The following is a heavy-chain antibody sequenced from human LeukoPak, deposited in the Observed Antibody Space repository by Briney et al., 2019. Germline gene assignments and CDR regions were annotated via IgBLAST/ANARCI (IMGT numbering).Heavy chain of an antibody. J-gene: IGHJ3*02. CDR1: GFTFDDYA. Sequence: PGGSLRLSCAASGFTFDDYAMHWVRQAPGKGLEWVSGISWNSGSIGYADSVKGRFTISRDNAKNSLYLQMNSLRAEDTALYYCAKDLAGWVGHAFDIWGQGTMVTVSS. D-gene: IGHD1-14*01. V-gene: IGHV3-9*01. CDR2: ISWNSGSI. CDR3: AKDLAGWVGHAFDI.